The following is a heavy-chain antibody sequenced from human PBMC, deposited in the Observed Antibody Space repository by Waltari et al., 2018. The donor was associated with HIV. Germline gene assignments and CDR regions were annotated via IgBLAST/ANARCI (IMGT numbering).Heavy chain of an antibody. CDR2: IKDDGIEI. J-gene: IGHJ4*02. CDR1: GFSTRSYW. CDR3: ARGYGVAY. D-gene: IGHD2-15*01. Sequence: DVQLVESGGGLVQPGGSLRLSCAASGFSTRSYWMQWVRQAPGKGLECVANIKDDGIEIHYVDSGKGRFTISKDNAKNSLYLQMNSLRDEDTAMYYCARGYGVAYWGQGTLVTVSS. V-gene: IGHV3-7*01.